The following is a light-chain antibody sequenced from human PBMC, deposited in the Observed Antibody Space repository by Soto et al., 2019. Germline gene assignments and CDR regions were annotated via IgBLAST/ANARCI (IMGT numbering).Light chain of an antibody. CDR1: QSISSY. J-gene: IGKJ1*01. V-gene: IGKV1-39*01. CDR2: AAS. CDR3: QQSYSTPWT. Sequence: DIQMTQSPSSLSASVGDRVTITCRASQSISSYLNWYQQKPGKAPKLLIYAASSLQSGVPSRFSGSGSGTYFTLTLSSLHPEDFANYSCQQSYSTPWTFGQGTKVEIK.